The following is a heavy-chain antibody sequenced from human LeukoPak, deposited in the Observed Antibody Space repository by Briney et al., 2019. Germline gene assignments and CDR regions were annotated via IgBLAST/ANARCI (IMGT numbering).Heavy chain of an antibody. V-gene: IGHV1-8*01. D-gene: IGHD4-11*01. CDR1: GYTFTSYD. CDR3: ASGSYSNYVGADY. Sequence: ASVKVSCKASGYTFTSYDINWVRQATGQGLEWMEWMNPNSGNTGYAQKFQGRVTMTRNTSISTAYMELSSLRSEDTAVYYCASGSYSNYVGADYWGQGTLVTVSS. CDR2: MNPNSGNT. J-gene: IGHJ4*02.